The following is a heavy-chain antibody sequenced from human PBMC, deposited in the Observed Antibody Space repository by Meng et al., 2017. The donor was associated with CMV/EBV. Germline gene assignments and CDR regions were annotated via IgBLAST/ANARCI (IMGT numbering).Heavy chain of an antibody. V-gene: IGHV1-69*05. J-gene: IGHJ6*02. D-gene: IGHD4-11*01. CDR2: IIPIFGTA. CDR3: ARSGPQYSYSNRPGYYYYYGMDV. CDR1: GGTFSSYA. Sequence: SVKVSCKASGGTFSSYAISWVRQAPGQGLEWMGGIIPIFGTANYAQKFQGRVTITTDESTSTAYMEPSSLRSEDTAVYYCARSGPQYSYSNRPGYYYYYGMDVWGQGTTVTVSS.